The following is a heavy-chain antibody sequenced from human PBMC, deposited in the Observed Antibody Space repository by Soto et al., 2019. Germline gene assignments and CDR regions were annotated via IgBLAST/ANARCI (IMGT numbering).Heavy chain of an antibody. CDR2: IKSKTDGGTT. Sequence: NPGGSLRLSCAASGFTFSNAWMNWVRQAPGKGLEWVGRIKSKTDGGTTDYAAPVKGRFTISRDDSKSTLYLQMNSLKTEDTAVYYCTYTTILYSYGYRPYGMDVWGQGSTVTVSS. CDR1: GFTFSNAW. J-gene: IGHJ6*02. CDR3: TYTTILYSYGYRPYGMDV. D-gene: IGHD5-18*01. V-gene: IGHV3-15*07.